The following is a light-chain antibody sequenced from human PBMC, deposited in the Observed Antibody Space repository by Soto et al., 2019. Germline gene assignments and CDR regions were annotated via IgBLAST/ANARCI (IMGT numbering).Light chain of an antibody. CDR1: QSISGC. V-gene: IGKV1-5*01. Sequence: DIQITHTPSSLSASIGCICTIAFRASQSISGCLNWYRQKPGKAPKLLMYTASTLESGVPSRFSGSGSGTEFTLTISSLQPDDFATYHCQQYYSGSGVTFGGGTKVDIK. CDR2: TAS. CDR3: QQYYSGSGVT. J-gene: IGKJ4*01.